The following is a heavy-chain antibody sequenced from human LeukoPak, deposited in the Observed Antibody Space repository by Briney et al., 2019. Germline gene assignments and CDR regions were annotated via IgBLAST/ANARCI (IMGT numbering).Heavy chain of an antibody. V-gene: IGHV3-53*01. J-gene: IGHJ6*02. Sequence: PGGSLRLSCAAPGITVSSNYMNWVRQAPGKALEWVSVIYSGGSTYYGNSVKGRFTISRDNSKNTLYLQMNSLRAEDTAVYYCARVDFGGTYSMDVWGQGTTVTVS. CDR3: ARVDFGGTYSMDV. CDR1: GITVSSNY. CDR2: IYSGGST. D-gene: IGHD3-16*01.